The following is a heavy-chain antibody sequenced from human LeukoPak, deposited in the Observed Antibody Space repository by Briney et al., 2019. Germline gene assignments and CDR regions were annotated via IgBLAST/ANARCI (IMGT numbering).Heavy chain of an antibody. CDR2: ISGNGGST. J-gene: IGHJ4*02. CDR3: AKEDGYSYGYVNY. D-gene: IGHD5-18*01. V-gene: IGHV3-23*01. CDR1: GFTFSRYG. Sequence: GGTLRLSCAASGFTFSRYGMTWVRQAPGKGLEWVSSISGNGGSTYYADSVKGRFTISRDNSKNTLYLQMNSLRAEDTAVYYCAKEDGYSYGYVNYWGQGTLVTVSS.